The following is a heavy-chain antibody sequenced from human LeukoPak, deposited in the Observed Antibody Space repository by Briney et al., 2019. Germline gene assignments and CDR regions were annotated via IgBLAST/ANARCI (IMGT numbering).Heavy chain of an antibody. D-gene: IGHD3-22*01. J-gene: IGHJ6*02. CDR2: IYYSGST. CDR1: GGSISSYY. CDR3: ARGIRDYDSSGYYLLGMDV. V-gene: IGHV4-59*08. Sequence: SETLSLTCTVSGGSISSYYWSWIRQPPRKGLEWIGYIYYSGSTNYNPSLKSRVTISVDTSKNQFSLKLSSVTAADTAVYYCARGIRDYDSSGYYLLGMDVWGQGTTVTVSS.